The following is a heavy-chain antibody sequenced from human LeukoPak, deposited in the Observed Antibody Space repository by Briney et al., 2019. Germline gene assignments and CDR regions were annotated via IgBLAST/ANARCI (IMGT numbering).Heavy chain of an antibody. Sequence: ASVKVSCKASGYTFTSYDIKWVRQATGQGLEWMGWMNPNSGNTGYAQKFQGRVTMTRNTSISTAYMELSSLRSADTAVYYCARVAFVPDYEDYWGQGSLVTVSS. J-gene: IGHJ4*02. CDR3: ARVAFVPDYEDY. CDR2: MNPNSGNT. D-gene: IGHD4-17*01. CDR1: GYTFTSYD. V-gene: IGHV1-8*01.